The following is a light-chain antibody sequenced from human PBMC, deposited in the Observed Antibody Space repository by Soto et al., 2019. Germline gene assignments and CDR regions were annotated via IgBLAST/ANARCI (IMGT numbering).Light chain of an antibody. CDR2: WAS. J-gene: IGKJ4*01. CDR1: RMVLYKSNNKNH. Sequence: DIVMTQSPDSLAVSLGERATINCKFSRMVLYKSNNKNHLAWYQQKPGQPPQLIIYWASTRESGVPERFSGSGSGTDFTLTISSLEAEDVAFYWCQQYFDVPFTFGGGTKVDIK. V-gene: IGKV4-1*01. CDR3: QQYFDVPFT.